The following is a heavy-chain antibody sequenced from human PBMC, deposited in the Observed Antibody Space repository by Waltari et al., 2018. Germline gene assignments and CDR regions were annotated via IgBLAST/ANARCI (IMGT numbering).Heavy chain of an antibody. J-gene: IGHJ6*02. D-gene: IGHD2-8*02. CDR3: VRLEDCSGPGGNCYSGDSFALDV. Sequence: QVQLQQWGAGQLQPSETLSLTCAVYGGSFSGYYWGWIRQPPGKGLEWIGEIKNNGKRNYNPSLRSRVTMLIDTSRSQFSLKVNSVTAADTAVYYCVRLEDCSGPGGNCYSGDSFALDVWGQGTTVTVSS. CDR1: GGSFSGYY. CDR2: IKNNGKR. V-gene: IGHV4-34*02.